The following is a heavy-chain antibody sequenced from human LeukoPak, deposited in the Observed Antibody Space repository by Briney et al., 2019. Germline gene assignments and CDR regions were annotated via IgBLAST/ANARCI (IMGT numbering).Heavy chain of an antibody. CDR1: AGSISNYY. V-gene: IGHV4-59*08. D-gene: IGHD3-22*01. CDR2: IYYSGRT. J-gene: IGHJ4*02. CDR3: ARQGDSGRSYDY. Sequence: PSETLSLTCTVSAGSISNYYWSWIRQPPGKGLEWIGYIYYSGRTNYTPSLKSRLTISVDTSKNQFSLKLRSVTAADTAVYFCARQGDSGRSYDYWGQGTLVTVSS.